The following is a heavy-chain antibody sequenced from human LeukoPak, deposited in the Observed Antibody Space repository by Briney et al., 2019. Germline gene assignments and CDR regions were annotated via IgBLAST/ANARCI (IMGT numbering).Heavy chain of an antibody. CDR3: ARVGITMVRGGPFDY. D-gene: IGHD3-10*01. V-gene: IGHV3-30*02. Sequence: GGSLRLSCAASGFTFSSFGMHWVRQPPGKGLEWVAFIRYAGSDDFYAKSVEGRFTISRDNSKNTLYLQMNSLRAEDTAVYYCARVGITMVRGGPFDYWGQGTLVTVSS. CDR1: GFTFSSFG. CDR2: IRYAGSDD. J-gene: IGHJ4*02.